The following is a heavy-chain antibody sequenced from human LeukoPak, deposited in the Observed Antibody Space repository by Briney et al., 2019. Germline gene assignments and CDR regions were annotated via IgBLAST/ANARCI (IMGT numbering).Heavy chain of an antibody. CDR3: ARDPSLVDTYYYYGMDV. CDR1: GGTFSSYA. J-gene: IGHJ6*02. V-gene: IGHV1-69*13. D-gene: IGHD5-18*01. CDR2: IIPIFGTA. Sequence: GASVTVSCTASGGTFSSYAISWVRQAPGQGPEWMGGIIPIFGTANYAQKFQGRVTITADESTSTAYMELSSLRSEDTAVYYCARDPSLVDTYYYYGMDVWGQGTTVTVSS.